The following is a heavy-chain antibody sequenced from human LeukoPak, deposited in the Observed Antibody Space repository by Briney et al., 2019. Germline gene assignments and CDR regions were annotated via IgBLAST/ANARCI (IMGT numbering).Heavy chain of an antibody. Sequence: SETLSLTCTVSGGSISSSSYYWGWIRQPPGKGLEWIGSIYYSGSTYYNPSLKSRVTISVDTSKNQFSLKLSSVTAADTAVYYCAREYCSRTSCLDYWGQGTLVTVSS. CDR1: GGSISSSSYY. D-gene: IGHD2-2*01. V-gene: IGHV4-39*07. CDR3: AREYCSRTSCLDY. J-gene: IGHJ4*02. CDR2: IYYSGST.